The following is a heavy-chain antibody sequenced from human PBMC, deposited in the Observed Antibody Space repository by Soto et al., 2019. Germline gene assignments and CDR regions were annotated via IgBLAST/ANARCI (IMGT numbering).Heavy chain of an antibody. D-gene: IGHD5-18*01. CDR1: GGTFSSYT. Sequence: QVQLVQSGAEVKKPGSSVKVSCKASGGTFSSYTISWVRQAPGQGLEWMGRIIPILGIANYAQKFQGRVTITADKSTSTASMELSSLRSEDTAVYYCARERGYSYGPFDYWGQGTLVTVSS. CDR3: ARERGYSYGPFDY. J-gene: IGHJ4*02. CDR2: IIPILGIA. V-gene: IGHV1-69*08.